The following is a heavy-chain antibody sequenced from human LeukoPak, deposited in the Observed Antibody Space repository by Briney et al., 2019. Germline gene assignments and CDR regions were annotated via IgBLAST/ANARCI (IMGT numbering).Heavy chain of an antibody. D-gene: IGHD6-19*01. CDR3: AKDLLSIAVAGTFDY. J-gene: IGHJ4*02. CDR2: ISSSSSTI. Sequence: GGSLRLSCAASGFTFSSYSMNWVRQAPGKGLEWVSYISSSSSTIYYADSVKGRFTISRDNAKNSLYLQMNGLRAEDTAVYYCAKDLLSIAVAGTFDYWGQGTLVTVSS. V-gene: IGHV3-48*01. CDR1: GFTFSSYS.